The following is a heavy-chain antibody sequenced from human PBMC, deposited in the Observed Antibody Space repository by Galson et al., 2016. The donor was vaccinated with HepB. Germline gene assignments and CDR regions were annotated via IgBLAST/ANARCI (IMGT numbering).Heavy chain of an antibody. V-gene: IGHV3-21*01. CDR1: GFTFSSYS. CDR2: ISSSGSYI. Sequence: SLRLSCAASGFTFSSYSMNWVRQAPGKGLEWVSSISSSGSYIYYADSLKGRFTISRDNAKNSLYLQMNSLRAEDTAVYYCARDLAGRFLGWLLRTHWFDPWGQGTLVAVSS. D-gene: IGHD3-3*01. J-gene: IGHJ5*02. CDR3: ARDLAGRFLGWLLRTHWFDP.